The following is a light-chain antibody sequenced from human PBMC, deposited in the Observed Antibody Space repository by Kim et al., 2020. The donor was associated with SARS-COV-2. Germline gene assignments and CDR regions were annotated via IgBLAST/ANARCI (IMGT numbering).Light chain of an antibody. Sequence: ASVKLTCTRGSGHSSYAIAWHQQQPEKGPRYLMKLNSDGSHSKGDGIPDRFSGSSSGAERYLTISSLQSEDEADYYCQTWGTGIRVFGGGTKLTVL. J-gene: IGLJ3*02. CDR2: LNSDGSH. CDR1: SGHSSYA. V-gene: IGLV4-69*01. CDR3: QTWGTGIRV.